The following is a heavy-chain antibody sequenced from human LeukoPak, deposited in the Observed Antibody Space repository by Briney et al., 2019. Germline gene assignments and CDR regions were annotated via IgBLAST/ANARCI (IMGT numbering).Heavy chain of an antibody. J-gene: IGHJ4*02. V-gene: IGHV3-23*01. CDR1: GFTFSSYA. CDR3: AKCIFPRSVSGVFVY. D-gene: IGHD6-19*01. CDR2: ISGSGGST. Sequence: GGSLRLSCAASGFTFSSYAMSWVRQAPGKGLEWVSAISGSGGSTYYADSVTGPSTISRANSKNTLYLQMNSLRAEHTAVPYCAKCIFPRSVSGVFVYLGQGALVTVCS.